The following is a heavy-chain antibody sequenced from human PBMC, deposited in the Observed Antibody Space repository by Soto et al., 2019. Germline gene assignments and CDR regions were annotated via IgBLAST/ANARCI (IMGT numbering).Heavy chain of an antibody. Sequence: GASVKVSCKASGYNFTSYDINWVRQATGQGLEWTGWMNPNSGNTGYAQKFQGRVTMTRNTFISTAYMELSSLRYEDPAVYYCWGSNDPKEQMDVWRQGTTVTVS. V-gene: IGHV1-8*01. CDR3: WGSNDPKEQMDV. CDR2: MNPNSGNT. D-gene: IGHD1-1*01. CDR1: GYNFTSYD. J-gene: IGHJ6*02.